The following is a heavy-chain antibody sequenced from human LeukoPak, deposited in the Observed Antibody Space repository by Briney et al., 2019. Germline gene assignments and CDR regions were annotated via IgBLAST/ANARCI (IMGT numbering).Heavy chain of an antibody. Sequence: SQTLSLTCTVSGGSISSGDYYWSWIRQPPGKGLEWIGYIYYSGSTYYNPSLRSRVTISVDTSKNQFSLKLSSVTAADTAVYYCARGGGYSSSWYIFFWFDPWGQGTLVTVSS. J-gene: IGHJ5*02. CDR3: ARGGGYSSSWYIFFWFDP. D-gene: IGHD6-13*01. CDR2: IYYSGST. CDR1: GGSISSGDYY. V-gene: IGHV4-30-4*08.